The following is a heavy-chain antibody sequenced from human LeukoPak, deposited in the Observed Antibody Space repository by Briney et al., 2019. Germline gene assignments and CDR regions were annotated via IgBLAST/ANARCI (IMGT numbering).Heavy chain of an antibody. J-gene: IGHJ6*02. CDR3: ARGLDNDFWSGFRYGLDV. Sequence: GGSLRLSCAASGFTVNTNYMTWVRQAPGKGLEWVSVVYTGGDTYYADSVRGRFTLSRDNSKNTLYLQMNSLRAEDTAVYYCARGLDNDFWSGFRYGLDVWGQGTTVTVSS. D-gene: IGHD3-3*01. CDR1: GFTVNTNY. CDR2: VYTGGDT. V-gene: IGHV3-53*01.